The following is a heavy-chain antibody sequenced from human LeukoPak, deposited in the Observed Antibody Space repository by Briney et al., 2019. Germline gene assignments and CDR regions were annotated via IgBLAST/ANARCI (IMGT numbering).Heavy chain of an antibody. V-gene: IGHV1-18*01. D-gene: IGHD4-11*01. CDR3: AREKGDLQYGAIDAFDI. CDR2: ISGYNGNT. Sequence: ASVKVSCKTSGYIFTNFGITWVRQAPGQGLEWMGWISGYNGNTKYTEKFQGRVTMTKDTPTSTAYMELTSLRSDDTAVYYCAREKGDLQYGAIDAFDIWGQGTMVTVSS. CDR1: GYIFTNFG. J-gene: IGHJ3*02.